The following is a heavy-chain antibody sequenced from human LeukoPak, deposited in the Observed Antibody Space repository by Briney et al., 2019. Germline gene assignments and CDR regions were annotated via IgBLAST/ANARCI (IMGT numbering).Heavy chain of an antibody. V-gene: IGHV1-2*02. CDR2: INPNSGGT. CDR1: GYTFTGYY. D-gene: IGHD3-22*01. CDR3: AGAGVKDYDSSGYRI. Sequence: ASVKVSCKASGYTFTGYYMHWVRQAPGQGLEWMGWINPNSGGTNYAQKFQGRVTMTRGTSISTAYMELSRLRSDDTAVYYCAGAGVKDYDSSGYRIWGQGTLVTVSS. J-gene: IGHJ4*02.